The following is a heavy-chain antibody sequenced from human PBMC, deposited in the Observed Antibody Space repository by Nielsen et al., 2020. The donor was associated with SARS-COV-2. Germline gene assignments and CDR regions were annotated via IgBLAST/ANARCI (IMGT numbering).Heavy chain of an antibody. CDR1: GFTFSSHW. V-gene: IGHV3-7*01. Sequence: GESLKISCAASGFTFSSHWRSWVRQPPGKGLEWLANIKHDGSEQYYVDSVKGRFTMSRDNAKNLLYLQMNSLRDDDTAVYYCARDSYIVPTNYYFDYWGQGALVTVSS. CDR3: ARDSYIVPTNYYFDY. J-gene: IGHJ4*02. D-gene: IGHD5-12*01. CDR2: IKHDGSEQ.